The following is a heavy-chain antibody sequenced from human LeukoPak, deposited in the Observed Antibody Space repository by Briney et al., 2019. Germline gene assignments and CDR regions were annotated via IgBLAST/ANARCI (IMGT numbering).Heavy chain of an antibody. J-gene: IGHJ4*02. D-gene: IGHD3-16*01. CDR1: GFTFSSYA. Sequence: GGSLRLSCAASGFTFSSYAMSWVRQAPGKGLEWVSGISGSGGRTYYADSVKGQFTISRDNSKNTLYLQMNSLRAEDTAVYYCAKSSESLLRLGGLTDYWGQGTLVTVSS. V-gene: IGHV3-23*01. CDR3: AKSSESLLRLGGLTDY. CDR2: ISGSGGRT.